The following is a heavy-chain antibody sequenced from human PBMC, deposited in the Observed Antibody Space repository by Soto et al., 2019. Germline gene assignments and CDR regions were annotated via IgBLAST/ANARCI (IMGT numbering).Heavy chain of an antibody. CDR3: ARSGWSGAYDV. J-gene: IGHJ3*01. D-gene: IGHD6-19*01. V-gene: IGHV1-69*06. CDR2: IIPMLGAA. Sequence: QVQLVQSGAEVKKPGSSVKVSCKASGGTFSDYGIVWVRQAPGQGLQWMGAIIPMLGAANSAQNFQGRITITADKSTNTAFMGLSSLRSGDTAVYYCARSGWSGAYDVWGQGTMVTVSS. CDR1: GGTFSDYG.